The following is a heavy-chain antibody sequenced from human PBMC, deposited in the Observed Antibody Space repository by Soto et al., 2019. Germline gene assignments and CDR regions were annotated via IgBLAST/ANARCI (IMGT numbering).Heavy chain of an antibody. J-gene: IGHJ4*02. Sequence: QVQLVQSGAEVKKPGASAKVSCKASGYTFASHAMHWVRQAPGQRLEWMGWINSGNGDTKYSQKFQGRVTITRDTSASTAYMELGSLRSEDTAVYYCATSQYCSSTTCYLAYWGQGTLVTVSS. CDR2: INSGNGDT. V-gene: IGHV1-3*01. CDR1: GYTFASHA. D-gene: IGHD2-2*01. CDR3: ATSQYCSSTTCYLAY.